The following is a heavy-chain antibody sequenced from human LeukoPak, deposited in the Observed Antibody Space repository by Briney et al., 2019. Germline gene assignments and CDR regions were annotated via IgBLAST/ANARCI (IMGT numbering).Heavy chain of an antibody. CDR3: ARDLLRANIWQQLVRGNWFDP. Sequence: ASVKVSCKASGYTFTSYGISWVRQAPGQGLEWMGWISAYNGSTNYAQKLQGRVTMTTDTSTSTAYMELRSLRSDDTAVYYCARDLLRANIWQQLVRGNWFDPWGQGTLVTVSS. D-gene: IGHD6-13*01. J-gene: IGHJ5*02. CDR2: ISAYNGST. V-gene: IGHV1-18*01. CDR1: GYTFTSYG.